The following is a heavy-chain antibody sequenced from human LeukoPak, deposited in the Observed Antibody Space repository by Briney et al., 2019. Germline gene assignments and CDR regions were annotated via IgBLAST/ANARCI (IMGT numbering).Heavy chain of an antibody. D-gene: IGHD1-26*01. Sequence: SETLSLTCTVSGGPISSSSYYWGWIRQPPGKGLEWIGSIHYSGSTYYNPSLKSRVTISVDTSKNQFSLKLGSVTAADTAVYYCARQNSGSYGRALGAFDIWGQGTMVTVSS. J-gene: IGHJ3*02. CDR1: GGPISSSSYY. CDR2: IHYSGST. V-gene: IGHV4-39*01. CDR3: ARQNSGSYGRALGAFDI.